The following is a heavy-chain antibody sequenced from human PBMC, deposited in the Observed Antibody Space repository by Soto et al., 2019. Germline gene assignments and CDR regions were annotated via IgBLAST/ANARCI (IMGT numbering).Heavy chain of an antibody. V-gene: IGHV3-11*06. J-gene: IGHJ4*02. CDR2: ISGGSGYT. CDR3: AREYGRLDY. D-gene: IGHD4-17*01. Sequence: QVQLVESGGGLVKPGGSLRLYCGASGFTLSDFHMSWIRQAPGKGLEWVSYISGGSGYTKYADPVKGRFTISRDSAKNSLYLQMNSLRAEDTAVYYCAREYGRLDYWGQGTLVTVSS. CDR1: GFTLSDFH.